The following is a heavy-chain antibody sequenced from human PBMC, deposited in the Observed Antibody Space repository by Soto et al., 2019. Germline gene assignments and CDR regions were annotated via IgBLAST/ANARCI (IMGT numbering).Heavy chain of an antibody. V-gene: IGHV3-21*01. CDR1: GFTFNTYD. CDR2: ITTSSAYI. J-gene: IGHJ5*01. CDR3: VRSGTASLLRHSWFDT. Sequence: EVQLVESGGGLVKPGGSLRLSCAASGFTFNTYDMNWVRQAPGKGLEWVSSITTSSAYIYYADSLNGRITISRDNAESSLFPQMNSLRAEDTAVYYCVRSGTASLLRHSWFDTWVHGTRVTVSS. D-gene: IGHD2-21*01.